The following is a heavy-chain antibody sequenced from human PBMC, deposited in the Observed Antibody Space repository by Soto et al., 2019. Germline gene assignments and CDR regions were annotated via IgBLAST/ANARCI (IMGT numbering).Heavy chain of an antibody. CDR3: ARDLNYYDSSGYSTDAFDI. V-gene: IGHV1-46*01. Sequence: QVQLVQSGAEVKKPGASVKVSCKASGYTFTSYYMHWVRQAPGQGLEWMGIINPSGGSTSYAQKFQGRVTMTMDTSTSTVYMELSRLRSEDTAVYYCARDLNYYDSSGYSTDAFDIWGQGTMVTVSS. J-gene: IGHJ3*02. CDR2: INPSGGST. CDR1: GYTFTSYY. D-gene: IGHD3-22*01.